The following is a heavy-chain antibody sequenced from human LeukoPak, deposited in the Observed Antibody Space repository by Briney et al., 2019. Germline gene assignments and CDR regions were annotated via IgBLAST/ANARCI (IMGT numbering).Heavy chain of an antibody. J-gene: IGHJ4*02. CDR2: IRYDRSNK. D-gene: IGHD5-12*01. V-gene: IGHV3-30*02. CDR1: GFTFSSYG. CDR3: ARDLPSGYTPPVHDY. Sequence: PGGSLRLSCAASGFTFSSYGMHWVRQAPGKGLEWVAFIRYDRSNKYYADSVKGRFTISRDNTKNSVYLQMSSLRAEDTAVYYCARDLPSGYTPPVHDYWGQGTLVTVSS.